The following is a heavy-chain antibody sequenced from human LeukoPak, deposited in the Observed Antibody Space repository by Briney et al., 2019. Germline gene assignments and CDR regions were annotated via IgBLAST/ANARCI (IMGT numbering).Heavy chain of an antibody. J-gene: IGHJ4*02. CDR3: ARRNYYGSGSYIFFDY. CDR1: GGSISSIDYY. V-gene: IGHV4-39*01. Sequence: SETLSLTCTVSGGSISSIDYYWGWIRQPPGKGLEWIGNIYYTGSTYYNPSLKSRVTISVDTSKNQFSLKLSSVTAADTAVYYCARRNYYGSGSYIFFDYWGQGTLVTVSS. CDR2: IYYTGST. D-gene: IGHD3-10*01.